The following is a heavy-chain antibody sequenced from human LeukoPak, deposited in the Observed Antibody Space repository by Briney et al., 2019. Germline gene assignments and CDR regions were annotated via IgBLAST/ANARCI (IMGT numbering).Heavy chain of an antibody. Sequence: GGSLTLSCAASGFSFSDYWMHWVRQPPGKGLEWVAAISNGNTYYADSVRGRFTISRDDSRNMVYLQMNSLRDEDTALYYCVREAGYCASVCLKSNWFDPWGQGTLVTVSS. CDR1: GFSFSDYW. J-gene: IGHJ5*02. CDR3: VREAGYCASVCLKSNWFDP. CDR2: ISNGNT. V-gene: IGHV3-69-1*02. D-gene: IGHD2-21*02.